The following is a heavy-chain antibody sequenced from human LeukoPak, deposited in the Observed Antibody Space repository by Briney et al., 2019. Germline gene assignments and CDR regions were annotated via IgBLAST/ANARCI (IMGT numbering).Heavy chain of an antibody. V-gene: IGHV4-59*01. D-gene: IGHD1-1*01. Sequence: SETLSLTCTVSGGSISIYYWSWIRQPPGKGLEWIGYIYYSGSTNYNPSLKSRVTISVDTSKNQFSLKLSSVTAADTAVYYCARIGTDTNSPFDPWGQGTLVTVSS. CDR1: GGSISIYY. CDR3: ARIGTDTNSPFDP. CDR2: IYYSGST. J-gene: IGHJ5*02.